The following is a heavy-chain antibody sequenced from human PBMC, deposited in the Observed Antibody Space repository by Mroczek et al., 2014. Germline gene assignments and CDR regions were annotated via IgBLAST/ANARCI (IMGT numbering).Heavy chain of an antibody. CDR3: ARDRWGITGTTQADGYYYYMDV. D-gene: IGHD1-7*01. V-gene: IGHV4-61*02. CDR1: GGSISSGSYY. Sequence: QVQLVESGPGLVKPSQTLSLTCTVSGGSISSGSYYWSWIRQPAGKGLEWIGRIYTSGSTNYNPSLKSRVTMSVDTSKNQFSLKLSSVTAADTAVYYCARDRWGITGTTQADGYYYYMDVWGKGTTVTVSS. CDR2: IYTSGST. J-gene: IGHJ6*03.